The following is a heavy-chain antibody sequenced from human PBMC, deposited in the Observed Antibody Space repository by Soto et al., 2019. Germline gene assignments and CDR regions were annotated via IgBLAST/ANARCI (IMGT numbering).Heavy chain of an antibody. CDR1: GYTFTSYD. D-gene: IGHD2-2*01. CDR2: MNPNSGNT. CDR3: GRGPPRRGGYCSSTSCYGAIAGNDY. Sequence: ASVKVSCKASGYTFTSYDINWVRQATGQGPEWMGWMNPNSGNTGYAQKVQGRGTMTRNTTISTAYMEPSSLRSEDTAVYYCGRGPPRRGGYCSSTSCYGAIAGNDYWGQGTLVTVSS. V-gene: IGHV1-8*01. J-gene: IGHJ4*02.